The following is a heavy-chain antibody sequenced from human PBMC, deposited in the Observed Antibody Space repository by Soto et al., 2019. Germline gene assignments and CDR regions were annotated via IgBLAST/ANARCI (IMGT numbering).Heavy chain of an antibody. CDR3: AKAKSSIIVVVPAAMAY. J-gene: IGHJ4*02. D-gene: IGHD2-2*01. CDR2: ISGSGGST. CDR1: GFTFSSYA. V-gene: IGHV3-23*01. Sequence: GESLKISCAASGFTFSSYAMSWVRQAPGKGLEWVSAISGSGGSTYYADSVKGRFTISRDNSKNTLYLQMNSLRAEDTAVYYCAKAKSSIIVVVPAAMAYWGQGTLVTVSS.